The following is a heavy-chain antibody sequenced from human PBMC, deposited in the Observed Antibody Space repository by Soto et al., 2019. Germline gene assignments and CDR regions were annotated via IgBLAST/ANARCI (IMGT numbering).Heavy chain of an antibody. D-gene: IGHD3-9*01. V-gene: IGHV4-34*01. J-gene: IGHJ4*02. CDR1: GGSFSGYY. CDR3: ARVDYDSLTGYDFDC. Sequence: SETLSLTCAVYGGSFSGYYWSWIRQPPGKGQEWSGEINHSGGTNYNSSLKSRVTISVDSSRNQFTLKLSSVTAADTAVYYCARVDYDSLTGYDFDCWGQGTLVTVSS. CDR2: INHSGGT.